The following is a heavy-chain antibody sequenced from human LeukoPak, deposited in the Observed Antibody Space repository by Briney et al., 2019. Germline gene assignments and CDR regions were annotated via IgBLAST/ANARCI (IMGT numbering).Heavy chain of an antibody. CDR3: ARDTLWIHSAGYYFDY. V-gene: IGHV1-69*05. CDR1: GGTFSSYA. CDR2: IIPIYGTA. D-gene: IGHD5-18*01. Sequence: SVKVSCKASGGTFSSYAISWLRQAPGQGLEWMGWIIPIYGTANTAQKSQGRVTITTYESTSTAYMELSSLRPEDTAVYYCARDTLWIHSAGYYFDYWGQGTLVTVSS. J-gene: IGHJ4*02.